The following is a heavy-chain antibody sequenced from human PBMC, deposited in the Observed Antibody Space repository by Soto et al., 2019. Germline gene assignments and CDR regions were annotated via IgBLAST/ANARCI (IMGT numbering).Heavy chain of an antibody. Sequence: PGGSLRLSCATSGFTVSSNYMSWVRQAPGKGLVWVSRIDSAGRTTTYADSVKGRFTISRDNSKNTLYLQMNGLRAEDTALYYCARWFTGGNFDYFDYWGQGTQVTVSS. D-gene: IGHD2-21*02. J-gene: IGHJ4*02. CDR2: IDSAGRTT. CDR3: ARWFTGGNFDYFDY. V-gene: IGHV3-74*01. CDR1: GFTVSSNY.